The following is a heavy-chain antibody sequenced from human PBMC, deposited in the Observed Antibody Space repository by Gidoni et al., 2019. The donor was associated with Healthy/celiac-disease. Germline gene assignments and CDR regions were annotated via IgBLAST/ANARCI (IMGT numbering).Heavy chain of an antibody. J-gene: IGHJ4*02. D-gene: IGHD3-3*01. V-gene: IGHV4-61*02. CDR1: GGSISSGSYY. CDR2: IYTSGST. Sequence: QVQLQESGPGLVKPSQTLSLTCTVSGGSISSGSYYWSWIRQPAGKGLEWIGRIYTSGSTNYNPSLKSRVTISVDTSKNQFSLKLSSVTAADTAVYYCGGADTIFGVVDWGQGTLVTVSS. CDR3: GGADTIFGVVD.